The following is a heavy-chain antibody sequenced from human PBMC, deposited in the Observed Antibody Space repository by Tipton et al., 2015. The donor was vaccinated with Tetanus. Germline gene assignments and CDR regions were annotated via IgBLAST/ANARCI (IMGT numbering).Heavy chain of an antibody. D-gene: IGHD6-19*01. Sequence: QVQLVQSGPEVKKPGSSVKVSCKASGGTFTNYALSWVRQAPGQGLEWLGWNGGYNGDTNYAQKIQGRVTMTTDTSANTAYMELRSLRSDDTAVYFCARLVKQWLVPEDYWGQGTLVIVSS. CDR2: NGGYNGDT. J-gene: IGHJ4*02. CDR1: GGTFTNYA. CDR3: ARLVKQWLVPEDY. V-gene: IGHV1-18*01.